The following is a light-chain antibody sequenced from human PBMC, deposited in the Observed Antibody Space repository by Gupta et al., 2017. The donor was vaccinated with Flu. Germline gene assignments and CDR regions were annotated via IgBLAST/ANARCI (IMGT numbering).Light chain of an antibody. CDR3: QQRSSRHYGT. V-gene: IGKV3-11*01. CDR1: QSVSNY. CDR2: EAS. J-gene: IGKJ5*01. Sequence: EIILTQSPATLSLSPGETATLSCRASQSVSNYLAWYQQKPGQSPRLLVYEASNRATGIPARFIGSGSGTDCTLTITSLEPEDFAVYDCQQRSSRHYGTFGQGTRLE.